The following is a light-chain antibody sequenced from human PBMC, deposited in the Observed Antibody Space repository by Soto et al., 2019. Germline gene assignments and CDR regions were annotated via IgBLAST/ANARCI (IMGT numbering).Light chain of an antibody. CDR1: QSVSSRY. V-gene: IGKV3-20*01. Sequence: SLSPGERATLSCRASQSVSSRYLAWYQQKPGQAPRLLIYSTSSKATGIPDRFSGSGSGTDFTLTIIRLEPEVFAVYYCQQFGISPSMYSFGQGTKLEIK. J-gene: IGKJ2*03. CDR3: QQFGISPSMYS. CDR2: STS.